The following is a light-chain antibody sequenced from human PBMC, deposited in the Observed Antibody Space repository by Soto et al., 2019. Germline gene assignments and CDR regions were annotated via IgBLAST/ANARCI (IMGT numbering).Light chain of an antibody. Sequence: EIVLTQSPGTLSLSPGERATLSCRASQSVSSSYLAWYQQKPGQAPMLLIYGASSSATGIPDKFSGSGSETDFTRTISRLEPEDFAVYYCQQYGSSPFTCGPGTKVDIK. CDR2: GAS. CDR3: QQYGSSPFT. J-gene: IGKJ3*01. V-gene: IGKV3-20*01. CDR1: QSVSSSY.